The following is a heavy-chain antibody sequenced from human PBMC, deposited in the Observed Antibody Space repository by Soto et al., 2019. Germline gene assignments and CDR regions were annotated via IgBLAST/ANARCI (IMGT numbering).Heavy chain of an antibody. V-gene: IGHV4-38-2*01. J-gene: IGHJ4*02. Sequence: SETLSLTCDVSVEPMTGGYYWGWIRQSPGKGLEWIGSIYYGGTTYYNPSLRSRLAISIDTSKNQFSLRLSSVTAADTALDYCARGWYYCEFWGQGTLVTVSS. CDR1: VEPMTGGYY. D-gene: IGHD2-15*01. CDR3: ARGWYYCEF. CDR2: IYYGGTT.